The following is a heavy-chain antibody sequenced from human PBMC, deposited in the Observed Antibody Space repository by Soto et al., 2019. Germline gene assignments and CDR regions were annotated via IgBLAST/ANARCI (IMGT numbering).Heavy chain of an antibody. CDR3: SRDTRSISGVAQTPFDI. CDR1: GYTFANDY. J-gene: IGHJ4*02. V-gene: IGHV1-46*01. CDR2: IKPSGGAT. D-gene: IGHD3-3*01. Sequence: QVQLVQSGAEVKEPGASVKVSCKASGYTFANDYIHWVRQVPGQGLVWMGRIKPSGGATLYAQKFPGNVTMTRDTSTNTLYMVLSSLRSDDTAMYYCSRDTRSISGVAQTPFDIWGQGTLVTVSS.